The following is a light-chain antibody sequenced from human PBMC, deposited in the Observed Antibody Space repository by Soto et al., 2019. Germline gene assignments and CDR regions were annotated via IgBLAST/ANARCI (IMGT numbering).Light chain of an antibody. CDR3: CSYAGSGTLRYV. CDR2: EVT. CDR1: SSDVGSSNL. V-gene: IGLV2-23*02. Sequence: QSALTQPASVSGSPGQSITISCTGTSSDVGSSNLVSWYQQLPGKAPKLIIYEVTERPSGVSSRFSGSKSGSTASLTISGLQAEDEADYYCCSYAGSGTLRYVFGSGTKVTVL. J-gene: IGLJ1*01.